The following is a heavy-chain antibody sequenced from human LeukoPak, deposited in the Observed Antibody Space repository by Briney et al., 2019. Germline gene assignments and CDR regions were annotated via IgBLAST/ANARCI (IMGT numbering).Heavy chain of an antibody. J-gene: IGHJ4*02. Sequence: GGSLRLSCAASGFTFSSYSMNWVRQAPGKGLEWVSSISSSSSYIYYADSVKGPFTISRDNAKNSLYLQMNSLRAEDTAVYYCARGGDYYDSWYFDYWGQGTLVTVSS. D-gene: IGHD3-22*01. CDR2: ISSSSSYI. V-gene: IGHV3-21*01. CDR3: ARGGDYYDSWYFDY. CDR1: GFTFSSYS.